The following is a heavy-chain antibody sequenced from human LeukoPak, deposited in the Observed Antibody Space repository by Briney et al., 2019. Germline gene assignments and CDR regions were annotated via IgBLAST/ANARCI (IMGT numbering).Heavy chain of an antibody. CDR1: GFTFSSYW. CDR2: IKHDGSEK. D-gene: IGHD5-12*01. J-gene: IGHJ6*03. V-gene: IGHV3-7*03. Sequence: GGSLRLSCAASGFTFSSYWMSWVRQAPGKGLEWVANIKHDGSEKYYVDSVKGRFTISRDNAKNSLYLQMNSLRAEDTAVYYCAGGYSGYVGGYYMDVWGKGTTVTVSS. CDR3: AGGYSGYVGGYYMDV.